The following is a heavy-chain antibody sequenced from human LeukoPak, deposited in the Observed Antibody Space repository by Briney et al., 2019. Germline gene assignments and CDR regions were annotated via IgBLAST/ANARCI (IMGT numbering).Heavy chain of an antibody. CDR1: GGTFSSYA. CDR3: ARGEQWGDPELNWFDP. D-gene: IGHD6-19*01. Sequence: ASVKVSCKASGGTFSSYAISWVRQAPGQGLEWMGGIIPIFGTANYAQKFQGRVTITADKSTSTAYMELSSLRSEDTAVYYCARGEQWGDPELNWFDPWGQGTLVTVSS. V-gene: IGHV1-69*06. J-gene: IGHJ5*02. CDR2: IIPIFGTA.